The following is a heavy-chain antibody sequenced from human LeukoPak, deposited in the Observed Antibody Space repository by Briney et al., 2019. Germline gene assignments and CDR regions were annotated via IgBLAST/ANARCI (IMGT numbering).Heavy chain of an antibody. J-gene: IGHJ4*02. CDR3: ARSGYSYGYGH. CDR2: INHSGST. D-gene: IGHD5-18*01. Sequence: PLETLSLTCAVYGGSFSNYYWTWIRQPPGKGLEGIGEINHSGSTNYNPSLKRRVTISVDPSKNRCSLKLSSVTAADTAVYYCARSGYSYGYGHWGQGTLVTVSS. CDR1: GGSFSNYY. V-gene: IGHV4-34*01.